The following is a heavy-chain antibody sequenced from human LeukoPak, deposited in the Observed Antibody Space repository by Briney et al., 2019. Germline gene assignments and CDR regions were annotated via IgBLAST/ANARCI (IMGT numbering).Heavy chain of an antibody. Sequence: ASVKVSCKASGYTFTGYYMHWVRQAPGQGLEWMGRINPNSGGTNYAQKFQGRVTMTRDTSISTAYMELSRLRSDDTAVYYSARDWSGGSCDYWGQGTLVTVSS. CDR1: GYTFTGYY. CDR3: ARDWSGGSCDY. V-gene: IGHV1-2*06. J-gene: IGHJ4*02. D-gene: IGHD2-15*01. CDR2: INPNSGGT.